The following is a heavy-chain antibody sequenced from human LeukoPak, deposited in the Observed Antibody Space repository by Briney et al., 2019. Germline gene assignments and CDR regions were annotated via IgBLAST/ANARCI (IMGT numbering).Heavy chain of an antibody. CDR2: ISITEGT. J-gene: IGHJ4*02. CDR1: GGSVNTYY. V-gene: IGHV4-4*07. Sequence: SETLSLTCSVSGGSVNTYYWSWIPQSAGKGLEWIGRISITEGTNYNPSLKSRVSMSVDASKNQVSLKLGSVTAADTAVYYCARLTLDINDWYADDCWGQGTLVTVSS. D-gene: IGHD6-19*01. CDR3: ARLTLDINDWYADDC.